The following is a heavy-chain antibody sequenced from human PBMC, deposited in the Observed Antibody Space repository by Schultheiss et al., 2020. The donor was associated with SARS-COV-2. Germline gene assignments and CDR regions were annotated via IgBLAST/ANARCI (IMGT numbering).Heavy chain of an antibody. CDR3: AREGGITISV. D-gene: IGHD3-9*01. V-gene: IGHV4-31*03. CDR1: GGSINSDTFY. J-gene: IGHJ4*02. Sequence: SETLSLTCTVSGGSINSDTFYWNWIRQRPGKGLEWIGYIYYSGSTYYNPSLKSRVTISVDTSKNQFSLKLSSVTAADTAVYYCAREGGITISVWGQGTLVTISS. CDR2: IYYSGST.